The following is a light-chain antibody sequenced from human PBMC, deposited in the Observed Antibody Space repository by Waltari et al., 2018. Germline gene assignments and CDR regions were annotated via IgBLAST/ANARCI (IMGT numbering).Light chain of an antibody. CDR1: QSISYPPDKKSY. J-gene: IGKJ2*01. V-gene: IGKV4-1*01. CDR3: QQSYSFPYT. CDR2: WAS. Sequence: DIVMTQSPDSLAVSLGERATINCKSSQSISYPPDKKSYLAWYQQKQGQPPKLLIYWASTRESGVPDRFSGSGSGIDFTLTISSLQAEDAAAYYCQQSYSFPYTFGQGTNLEIK.